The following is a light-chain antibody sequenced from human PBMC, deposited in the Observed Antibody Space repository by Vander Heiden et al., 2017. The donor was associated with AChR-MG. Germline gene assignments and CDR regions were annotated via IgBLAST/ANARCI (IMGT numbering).Light chain of an antibody. J-gene: IGKJ5*01. CDR2: GAS. CDR3: QQYNNWPRIT. CDR1: QSVSSN. V-gene: IGKV3-15*01. Sequence: EIVMTQSPATLSVSLGERATLSCRASQSVSSNLAWYQQKPGQAPRLLIYGASTRATGIPARLSGSGSGTEFTLTISSLQSEDFAVYYCQQYNNWPRITFGQGTRLEIK.